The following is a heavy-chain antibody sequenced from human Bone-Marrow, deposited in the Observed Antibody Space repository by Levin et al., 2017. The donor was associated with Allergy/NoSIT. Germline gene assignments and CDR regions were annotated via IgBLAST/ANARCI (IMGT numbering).Heavy chain of an antibody. CDR3: ARGRGTCSSTSCPKKRPYYYYYMDV. Sequence: SETLSLTCAVYGGSFSGYYWSWIRQPPGKGLEWIGEINHSGSTNYNPSPKSRVTISVDTSKNQFSLKLSSVTAADTAVYYCARGRGTCSSTSCPKKRPYYYYYMDVWGKGTTVTVSS. CDR1: GGSFSGYY. CDR2: INHSGST. D-gene: IGHD2-2*01. J-gene: IGHJ6*03. V-gene: IGHV4-34*01.